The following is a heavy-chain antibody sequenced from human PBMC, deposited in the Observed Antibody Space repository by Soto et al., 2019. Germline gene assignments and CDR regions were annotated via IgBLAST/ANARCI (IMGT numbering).Heavy chain of an antibody. CDR2: IYYSGST. Sequence: SEPLSLTCTVSGGSISSYYWSWIRQPPGKGLEWIGYIYYSGSTNYNPSLKSRVTISVGTSKNQFSLKLTSVTAADTAVYYCARRYGSAFDFWGQGTMVTVSS. CDR3: ARRYGSAFDF. V-gene: IGHV4-59*01. J-gene: IGHJ3*01. CDR1: GGSISSYY. D-gene: IGHD3-10*01.